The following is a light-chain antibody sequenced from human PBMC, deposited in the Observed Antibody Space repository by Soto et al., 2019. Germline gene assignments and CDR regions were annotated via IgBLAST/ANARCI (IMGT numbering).Light chain of an antibody. CDR3: QQFNAYPLT. CDR1: QGISDY. V-gene: IGKV1-9*01. J-gene: IGKJ4*01. Sequence: DIPLTQSPSFLSASVGDRVTISCRASQGISDYLAWYQQKPGKAPKLLIYGASTLQSGVPSRFSGSASGTEFTLTISSLQPEYFATYFCQQFNAYPLTFGGGTKLEI. CDR2: GAS.